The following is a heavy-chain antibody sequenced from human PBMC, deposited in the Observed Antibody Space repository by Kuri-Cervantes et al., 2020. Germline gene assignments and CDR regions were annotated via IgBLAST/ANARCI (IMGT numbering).Heavy chain of an antibody. Sequence: GGSLRLSCAASGFTFDAYAMHWVRQAPGKGLEWVSGISWNSGSIGYAYSVKGRFTISRDNAKNSLYLQMNSLRAEDTAVYYCARGYSGYDGGNYWGQGTLVTVSS. CDR1: GFTFDAYA. CDR2: ISWNSGSI. V-gene: IGHV3-9*01. CDR3: ARGYSGYDGGNY. J-gene: IGHJ4*02. D-gene: IGHD5-12*01.